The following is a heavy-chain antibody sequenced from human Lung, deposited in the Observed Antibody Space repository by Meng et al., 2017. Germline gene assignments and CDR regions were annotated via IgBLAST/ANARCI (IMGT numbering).Heavy chain of an antibody. CDR3: ARGPTTMAHDFDY. Sequence: QGQLQQWGAGLLKPSETLSLTCVVSGGSFSDYYWSWIRQPPGKGLEWIGEINNSGSTNYNPSLESRATISVDTSQNNLSLKLSSVTAADSAVYYCARGPTTMAHDFDYWGQGTLVTVPS. D-gene: IGHD4-11*01. V-gene: IGHV4-34*01. CDR2: INNSGST. CDR1: GGSFSDYY. J-gene: IGHJ4*02.